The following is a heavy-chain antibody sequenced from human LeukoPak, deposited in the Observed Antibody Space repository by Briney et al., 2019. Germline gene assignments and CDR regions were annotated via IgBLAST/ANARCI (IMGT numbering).Heavy chain of an antibody. CDR1: GFTFSSYA. V-gene: IGHV3-23*01. Sequence: GGSLRLSCAASGFTFSSYAMSWVRQAPGKGLEWVSAISGSGTGTYYADSLKGRFTISRDNSKNTLYLQMNSLRAEDTAVYYCAKDRGSGSYWYFDLWGRGTLVTVSS. CDR2: ISGSGTGT. D-gene: IGHD3-10*01. J-gene: IGHJ2*01. CDR3: AKDRGSGSYWYFDL.